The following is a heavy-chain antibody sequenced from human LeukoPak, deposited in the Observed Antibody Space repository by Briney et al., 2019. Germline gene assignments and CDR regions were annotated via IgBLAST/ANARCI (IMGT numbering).Heavy chain of an antibody. V-gene: IGHV4-39*01. CDR1: GGSISSSINY. CDR3: ARLVGAATDAFDY. J-gene: IGHJ4*02. CDR2: IYYSVST. D-gene: IGHD1-26*01. Sequence: SATLSLTCTVSGGSISSSINYWGWIRQPPGKGLEWIGSIYYSVSTYYNPSLKSRVTISIDTSKNQFTLKLSSVTAADTAVYYCARLVGAATDAFDYWGQGTLVTVSS.